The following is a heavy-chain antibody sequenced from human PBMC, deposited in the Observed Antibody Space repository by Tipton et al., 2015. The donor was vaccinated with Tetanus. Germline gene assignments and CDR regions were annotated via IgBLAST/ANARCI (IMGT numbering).Heavy chain of an antibody. V-gene: IGHV3-74*01. CDR1: GFTFSHFW. CDR3: ARDLGSRISMVRGLLAP. CDR2: IHTDGSTT. Sequence: SLRLSCAASGFTFSHFWMHWVRQAPGKGLVWISEIHTDGSTTSYADSVKGRFTVSRDDAKNTLFLQMNSLGVEDTAVYYCARDLGSRISMVRGLLAPWGQGALVSVSS. J-gene: IGHJ5*02. D-gene: IGHD3-10*01.